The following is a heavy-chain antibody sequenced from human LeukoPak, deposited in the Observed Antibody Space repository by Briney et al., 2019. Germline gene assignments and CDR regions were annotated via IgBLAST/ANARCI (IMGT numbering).Heavy chain of an antibody. CDR1: GFTFSSDG. CDR2: ISYDGSKK. D-gene: IGHD6-13*01. Sequence: GGSLRLSCAASGFTFSSDGMHWVRQAPGKGLEWVAVISYDGSKKYYADSVKGRFTVSRDDSKNTLYLQMNSLRAEDAAVYYCAKDRSSSWAFDYWGQGTLVTVSS. J-gene: IGHJ4*02. CDR3: AKDRSSSWAFDY. V-gene: IGHV3-30*18.